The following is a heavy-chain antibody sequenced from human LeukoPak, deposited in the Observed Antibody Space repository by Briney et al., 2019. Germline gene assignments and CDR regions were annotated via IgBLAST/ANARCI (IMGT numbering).Heavy chain of an antibody. D-gene: IGHD5-24*01. CDR3: TRGGGYNYDAYFDY. Sequence: PSETLSLTCAVSGYSISSGYYWGWIRQPPGKGLEWIGSMYHGGSTFHNPSLKSRVTISLDTSKNQFSLKLSSVTAADTAMYFCTRGGGYNYDAYFDYWGQGTLVTVST. CDR1: GYSISSGYY. J-gene: IGHJ4*02. CDR2: MYHGGST. V-gene: IGHV4-38-2*01.